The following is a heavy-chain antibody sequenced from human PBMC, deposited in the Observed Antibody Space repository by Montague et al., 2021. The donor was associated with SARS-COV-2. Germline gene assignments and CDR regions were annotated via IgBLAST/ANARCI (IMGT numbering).Heavy chain of an antibody. J-gene: IGHJ4*02. CDR3: ARTPAVYVVVVPAARGHFDY. D-gene: IGHD2-2*01. CDR1: GGSISRYS. Sequence: SETLSLTCTVSGGSISRYSWTWIRQPPGKGLEWIGYIYNSGSTXXXPSXXXRVTISVDTSKNQSSLKLSSVTAADTAVYYCARTPAVYVVVVPAARGHFDYWGQGTLVTVSS. V-gene: IGHV4-59*12. CDR2: IYNSGST.